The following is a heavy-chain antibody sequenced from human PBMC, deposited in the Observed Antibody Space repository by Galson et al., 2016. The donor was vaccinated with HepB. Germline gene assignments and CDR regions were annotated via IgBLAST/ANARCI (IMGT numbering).Heavy chain of an antibody. D-gene: IGHD3-16*01. Sequence: SLRLSCATSGFAFSTYAMSWVRQAPGKGLEWLSCISGSGSNIYYVDSVKGRFTISRDNSKNTLYLQMNSLRADDTAVYYCAPRGLRTFESWGQGTLVTVSS. CDR2: ISGSGSNI. CDR3: APRGLRTFES. V-gene: IGHV3-23*01. J-gene: IGHJ4*02. CDR1: GFAFSTYA.